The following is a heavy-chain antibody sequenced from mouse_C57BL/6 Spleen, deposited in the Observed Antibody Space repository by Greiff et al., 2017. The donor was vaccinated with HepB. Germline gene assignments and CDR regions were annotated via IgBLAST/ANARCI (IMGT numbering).Heavy chain of an antibody. CDR2: ISYSGRT. D-gene: IGHD1-2*01. Sequence: EVQLQQSGPGLVKPSQSLSLTCTVTGYSITSGYGWNWIRQFPGNKLEWMGYISYSGRTNYNPSLKSRISITRDTSKNQFFLQLNSVTTEDTATYYCARTARIKYWGQGTTLTVSA. CDR1: GYSITSGYG. V-gene: IGHV3-2*02. CDR3: ARTARIKY. J-gene: IGHJ2*01.